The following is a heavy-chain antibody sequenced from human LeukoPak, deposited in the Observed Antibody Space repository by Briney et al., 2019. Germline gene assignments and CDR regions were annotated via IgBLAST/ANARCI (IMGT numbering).Heavy chain of an antibody. D-gene: IGHD3-22*01. CDR2: ISWNSGSI. V-gene: IGHV3-9*01. CDR3: AKDGRYDSSGYGYIDY. J-gene: IGHJ4*02. Sequence: GRSLRLSCAASGFTFDDYAMHWVRQAPGKGLEWVSGISWNSGSIGYADSVKGRFTISRDNAKNSLYLQMNSLRAEDTALYYCAKDGRYDSSGYGYIDYWGQGTLVTVSS. CDR1: GFTFDDYA.